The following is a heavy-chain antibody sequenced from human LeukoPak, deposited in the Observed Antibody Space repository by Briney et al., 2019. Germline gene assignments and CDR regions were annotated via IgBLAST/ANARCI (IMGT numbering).Heavy chain of an antibody. D-gene: IGHD3-10*01. Sequence: SETLPLTCTVSGGSISNTLYYWAWIRQPPGKGLESIGSIYYSRSTYYSPSLKSRVTISVDTSKNQFSLKLTSVTAADTAVYYCARRKGFGEGYFDSWGQGTLVTVSS. CDR3: ARRKGFGEGYFDS. V-gene: IGHV4-39*01. J-gene: IGHJ4*02. CDR1: GGSISNTLYY. CDR2: IYYSRST.